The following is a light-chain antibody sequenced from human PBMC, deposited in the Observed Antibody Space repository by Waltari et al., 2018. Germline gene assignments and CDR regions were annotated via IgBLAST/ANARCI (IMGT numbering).Light chain of an antibody. V-gene: IGKV3-20*01. CDR1: QNINTNF. CDR2: SAS. Sequence: EIVLAPSREALSLYPGERANLFCRARQNINTNFLTWYQQKPGQAPRLLIYSASSRDTDIPDRFSGSGSGTDFTLTISRLQPEDIAVYYCQQYSRPSYTFGQGTKLEIK. CDR3: QQYSRPSYT. J-gene: IGKJ2*01.